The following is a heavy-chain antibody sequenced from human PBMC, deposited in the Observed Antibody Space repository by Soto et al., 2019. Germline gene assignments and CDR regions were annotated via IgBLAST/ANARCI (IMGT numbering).Heavy chain of an antibody. D-gene: IGHD3-16*01. V-gene: IGHV1-46*01. CDR2: INPSGVST. CDR1: GYTFTIYY. J-gene: IGHJ3*02. Sequence: ASVNVSFKASGYTFTIYYIHLFLQAPGQGLEWMGIINPSGVSTSYAQKFQGRVTMTRDTSTSTVYMELSSLRSEDTAVYYCARDNGDYGAFDIWGKGKMVTVSS. CDR3: ARDNGDYGAFDI.